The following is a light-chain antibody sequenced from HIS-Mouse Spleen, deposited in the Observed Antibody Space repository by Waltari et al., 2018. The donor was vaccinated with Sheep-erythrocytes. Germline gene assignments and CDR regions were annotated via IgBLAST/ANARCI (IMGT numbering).Light chain of an antibody. V-gene: IGKV4-1*01. Sequence: DIVMTHSPDPLAVSLAGRATINCNSSQSVLYSSNNKNYLAWYQQKPGQPPKLLIYWASTRESGVPDRFSGSGSGTDFTLTISSLQAEDVAVYYCQQYYSTPLTFGGGTKVEIK. CDR1: QSVLYSSNNKNY. CDR2: WAS. CDR3: QQYYSTPLT. J-gene: IGKJ4*01.